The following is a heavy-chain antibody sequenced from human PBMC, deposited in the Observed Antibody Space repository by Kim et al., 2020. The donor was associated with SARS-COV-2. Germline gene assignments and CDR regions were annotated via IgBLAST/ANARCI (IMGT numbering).Heavy chain of an antibody. Sequence: GGSLRLSCAASGFTFSSYAMSWVRQAPGKGLEWVSAISGSGGSTYYADSVKGRFTISRDNSKNTLYLQMNSLRAEDTAVYYCANEIAAAGPYYYYYGMDVWGQGTTVTVSS. V-gene: IGHV3-23*01. J-gene: IGHJ6*02. CDR3: ANEIAAAGPYYYYYGMDV. CDR1: GFTFSSYA. CDR2: ISGSGGST. D-gene: IGHD6-13*01.